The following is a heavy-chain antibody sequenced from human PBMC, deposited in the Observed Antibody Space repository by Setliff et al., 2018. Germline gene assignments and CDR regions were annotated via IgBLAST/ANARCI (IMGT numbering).Heavy chain of an antibody. CDR3: ARHNLHGTATTFAFDI. V-gene: IGHV4-34*01. J-gene: IGHJ3*02. CDR1: GGTFSDYY. CDR2: INHSGSS. Sequence: SETLSLTCAASGGTFSDYYWTWIRQPPGKGLEWIGEINHSGSSNYNPSLKSRVTISLDTSKNQFSLKLSSVTAADTAVYYCARHNLHGTATTFAFDIWGQVTMVTVSS. D-gene: IGHD2-21*02.